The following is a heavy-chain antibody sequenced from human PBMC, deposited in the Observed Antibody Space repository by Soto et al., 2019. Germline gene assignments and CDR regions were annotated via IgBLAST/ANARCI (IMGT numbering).Heavy chain of an antibody. CDR3: ARDNRCSSTSCYRHYFDY. CDR1: GGSISSGDYY. CDR2: IYYSGST. D-gene: IGHD2-2*01. J-gene: IGHJ4*02. V-gene: IGHV4-30-4*01. Sequence: KPSETLSLTCTVSGGSISSGDYYWSWIRQPPGKGLEWIGYIYYSGSTYYNPSLKSRVTISVDTSKNQFSLKLSSVTAADTAVYYCARDNRCSSTSCYRHYFDYWGQGTLVTVSS.